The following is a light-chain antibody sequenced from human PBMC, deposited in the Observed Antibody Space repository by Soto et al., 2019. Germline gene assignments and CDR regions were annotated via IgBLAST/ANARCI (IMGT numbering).Light chain of an antibody. V-gene: IGLV1-36*01. Sequence: QSVLTQTPSVSAAPRQRVTISCSGSSSNIGNNGVSWYQQLPGKAPKLLIYYDDLLPSGVSDRFSGSESGTSASLAIGGLQSEDEADYYCAAWDDSLHGLVFGGGSKVTVL. J-gene: IGLJ3*02. CDR2: YDD. CDR1: SSNIGNNG. CDR3: AAWDDSLHGLV.